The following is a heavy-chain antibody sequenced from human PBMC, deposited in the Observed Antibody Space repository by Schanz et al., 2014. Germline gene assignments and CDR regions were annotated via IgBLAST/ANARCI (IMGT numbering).Heavy chain of an antibody. CDR2: IAGDGGGP. V-gene: IGHV3-23*01. CDR3: ARGSGTFDS. Sequence: EVQMLESGGGLVQPWGSLRLSCVASGFTFRRYGMSWVRQAPGKGLEWVSVIAGDGGGPNYVDSVKGRFTISRDNSDNTPYLQMNNLRAEDTAVYYCARGSGTFDSWGQGTLVTVSS. D-gene: IGHD3-3*01. J-gene: IGHJ4*02. CDR1: GFTFRRYG.